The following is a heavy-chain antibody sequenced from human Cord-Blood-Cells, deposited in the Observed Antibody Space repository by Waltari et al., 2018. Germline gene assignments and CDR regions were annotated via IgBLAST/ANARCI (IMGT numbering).Heavy chain of an antibody. J-gene: IGHJ3*02. Sequence: QVQLVQSGAEVKKPGASVKVSCKASGYTFTSYAMHWVRQAPGQRLEWMGWINTGNGNTKYAQKFQGRVTITRDTSASTAYMELSSLRSEDTAVYHCARDLGIRSAFDIWGHGTMVTVSS. CDR3: ARDLGIRSAFDI. CDR1: GYTFTSYA. V-gene: IGHV1-3*04. D-gene: IGHD7-27*01. CDR2: INTGNGNT.